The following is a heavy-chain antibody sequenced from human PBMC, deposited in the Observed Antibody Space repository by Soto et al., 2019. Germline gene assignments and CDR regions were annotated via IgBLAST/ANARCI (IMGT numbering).Heavy chain of an antibody. CDR2: IIPIFGTA. J-gene: IGHJ4*02. CDR1: GGTFSSYA. V-gene: IGHV1-69*01. CDR3: ARGLNGYYYDSSGSDYFDY. D-gene: IGHD3-22*01. Sequence: QVQLVQSGAEVKKPGSSVKVCCKASGGTFSSYAISWVRQAPGQGLEWMGGIIPIFGTANYAQKFQGRVTITADESTSTAYMELSSLRSEDTAVYYCARGLNGYYYDSSGSDYFDYWGQGTLVSVSS.